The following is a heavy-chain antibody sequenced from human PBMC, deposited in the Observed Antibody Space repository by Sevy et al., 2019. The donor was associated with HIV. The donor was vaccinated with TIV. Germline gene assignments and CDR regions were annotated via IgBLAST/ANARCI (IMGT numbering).Heavy chain of an antibody. CDR1: GCSISSYY. J-gene: IGHJ4*02. V-gene: IGHV4-59*01. Sequence: GSLRLSCTVSGCSISSYYWSWIRQPPGKGLEWIGYIYYSGRTNYNPSLESRVTISVDTSKNQFSLKLRYVTAADTAVYYYWRGITAMVSVFDYWGQGTLVTVSS. D-gene: IGHD5-18*01. CDR2: IYYSGRT. CDR3: WRGITAMVSVFDY.